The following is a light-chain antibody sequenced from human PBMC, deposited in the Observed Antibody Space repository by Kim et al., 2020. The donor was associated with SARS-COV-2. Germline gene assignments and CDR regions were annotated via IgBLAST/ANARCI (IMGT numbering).Light chain of an antibody. CDR2: QDN. Sequence: VAPGQTASITCSGDKLGEKYACWYQQKPGQSPVLVISQDNKRPSGIPERFSGSNSGNTATLTISGTQPMDEADYYCQAWDSSTHVVFGGGTKLTVL. CDR3: QAWDSSTHVV. V-gene: IGLV3-1*01. CDR1: KLGEKY. J-gene: IGLJ2*01.